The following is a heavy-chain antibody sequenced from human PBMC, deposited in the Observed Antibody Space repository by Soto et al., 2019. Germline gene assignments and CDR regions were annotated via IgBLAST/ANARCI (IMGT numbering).Heavy chain of an antibody. Sequence: SQTLSLTCAITGGSVSSNSAGWSWVRQSPSRGLEWLGRTYYRSKWYYEYAVSVRGRITINPDTSKNQYSLQLNSVTPEDTAVYFCARGEQYSGRIFDYCGQGTLVTVSS. D-gene: IGHD1-26*01. CDR2: TYYRSKWYY. J-gene: IGHJ4*01. CDR3: ARGEQYSGRIFDY. CDR1: GGSVSSNSAG. V-gene: IGHV6-1*01.